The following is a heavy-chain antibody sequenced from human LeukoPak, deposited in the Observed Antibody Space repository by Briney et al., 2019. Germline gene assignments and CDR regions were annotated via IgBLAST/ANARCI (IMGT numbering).Heavy chain of an antibody. CDR2: INPNSGGT. CDR3: AREGVDIVATLVSPDPWFDP. CDR1: GYTFIGYY. V-gene: IGHV1-2*02. D-gene: IGHD5-12*01. Sequence: ASVKVSCKASGYTFIGYYMHWVRQAPGQGLEWMGWINPNSGGTNYAQKFQGRVTMTRDTSISTAYMELSRLRSDDTAVYYCAREGVDIVATLVSPDPWFDPWGQGTLVTVSS. J-gene: IGHJ5*02.